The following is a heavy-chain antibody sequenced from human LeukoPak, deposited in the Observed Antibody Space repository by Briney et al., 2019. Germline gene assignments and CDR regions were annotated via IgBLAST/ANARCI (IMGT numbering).Heavy chain of an antibody. Sequence: SETLSLTCTVSGGSISSYYWSWIRQPAGKGLEWIGHIYTSGSTNYNPSLKSRVTISVDTSKNQFSLKVTSVTAADTAMYYCARVGGVSLGAFDIWGQGTMVTVSS. CDR3: ARVGGVSLGAFDI. CDR2: IYTSGST. V-gene: IGHV4-4*07. CDR1: GGSISSYY. J-gene: IGHJ3*02. D-gene: IGHD3-10*01.